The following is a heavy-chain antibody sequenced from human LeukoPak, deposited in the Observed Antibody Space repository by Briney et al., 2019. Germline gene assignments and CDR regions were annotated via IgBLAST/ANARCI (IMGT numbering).Heavy chain of an antibody. Sequence: SETLSLTCTVSGGSISSYYWSWIRQPAGKGLEWIGRIYTSGSTNYNPSLKSRVTMSVDTSKNQFSLKLSSVTAADTAVYYCARAGSSSGWYYFDYWGQGTLVTVFS. CDR3: ARAGSSSGWYYFDY. J-gene: IGHJ4*02. V-gene: IGHV4-4*07. CDR2: IYTSGST. CDR1: GGSISSYY. D-gene: IGHD6-19*01.